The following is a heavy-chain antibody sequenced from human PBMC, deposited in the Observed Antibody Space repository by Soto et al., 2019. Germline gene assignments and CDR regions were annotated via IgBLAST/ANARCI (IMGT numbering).Heavy chain of an antibody. V-gene: IGHV1-69*13. Sequence: SVKVSCKASGDTFGRFTINWVRQAPGQGLEWMGGIKPISDITNYAQRFQGRVTFTADASTSTVYLELSSLRSEDTAMYYCARDPSTINKLIGVWFDPWGQGTLVTVYS. CDR3: ARDPSTINKLIGVWFDP. D-gene: IGHD4-4*01. J-gene: IGHJ5*02. CDR2: IKPISDIT. CDR1: GDTFGRFT.